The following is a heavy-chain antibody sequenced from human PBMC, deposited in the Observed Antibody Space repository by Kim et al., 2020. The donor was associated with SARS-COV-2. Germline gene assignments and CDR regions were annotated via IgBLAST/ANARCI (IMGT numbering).Heavy chain of an antibody. J-gene: IGHJ4*02. V-gene: IGHV4-39*01. CDR2: IYYSGST. D-gene: IGHD6-13*01. CDR1: DGSISSTKYY. Sequence: SETLSLTCDVSDGSISSTKYYWGWIRQPPGKGLEWIGGIYYSGSTYYNPSLKSRVTISVDTSKNQFSLKLNSVTAADTAVYYFARLAAPGSTTKTPDFWGQGTLVTVSA. CDR3: ARLAAPGSTTKTPDF.